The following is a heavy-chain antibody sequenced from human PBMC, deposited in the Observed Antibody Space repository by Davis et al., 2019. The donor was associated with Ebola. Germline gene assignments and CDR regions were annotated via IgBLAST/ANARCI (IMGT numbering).Heavy chain of an antibody. Sequence: GESLKISCAASGFTFSSYSMNWVRQAPGKGLEWVSSISSSSSYIYYADSVKGRFTISRDNSNNTLYLQMNSLRAEDTAVYYCAKARPEDWSGYYLGKYYYYGMDVWGQGTTVTVSS. CDR2: ISSSSSYI. J-gene: IGHJ6*02. CDR3: AKARPEDWSGYYLGKYYYYGMDV. D-gene: IGHD3-3*01. V-gene: IGHV3-21*01. CDR1: GFTFSSYS.